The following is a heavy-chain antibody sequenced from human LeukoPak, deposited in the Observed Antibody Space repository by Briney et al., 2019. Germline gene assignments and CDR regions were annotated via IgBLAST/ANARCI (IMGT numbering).Heavy chain of an antibody. Sequence: PGGSLRLSCAASGFSFSSYAMSWVRQAPGKGLEWVSTISGTGGSTYYADSVKGRFTNSRDNSKNTVNLQVSSLRVEDTALYYCAKEAPRTFDYWGQGTLVTVSS. V-gene: IGHV3-23*01. CDR3: AKEAPRTFDY. J-gene: IGHJ4*02. CDR1: GFSFSSYA. CDR2: ISGTGGST.